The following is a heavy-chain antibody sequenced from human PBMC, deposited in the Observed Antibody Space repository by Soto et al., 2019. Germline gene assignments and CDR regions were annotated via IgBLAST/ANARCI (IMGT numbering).Heavy chain of an antibody. CDR2: IIPAFGTP. CDR1: GGTFNNYA. Sequence: QVQLAQSGAEVKKRGSSVKVSCRASGGTFNNYAISWVRKAPGEGLEWMGGIIPAFGTPKYAQRFQDRVTISADVYAGTAYNELTSPRSEDTAVYYCARDTREINRFRGVIHYYIYQMDVWGPGSTVAVSS. J-gene: IGHJ6*02. CDR3: ARDTREINRFRGVIHYYIYQMDV. D-gene: IGHD3-10*01. V-gene: IGHV1-69*01.